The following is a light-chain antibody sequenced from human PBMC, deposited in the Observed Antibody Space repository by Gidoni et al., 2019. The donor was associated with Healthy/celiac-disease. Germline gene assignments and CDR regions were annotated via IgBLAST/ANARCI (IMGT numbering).Light chain of an antibody. CDR2: AAS. Sequence: DIPMTPSPSSLSASVGDSVTLTCRASQSSSSYLNWYQQKPGKAPKLLIYAASSLQSGVPSRFSGSGSGTDFTLNSSSLQPEDFATYYCQQSYSTPRTFGGXTKVEIK. J-gene: IGKJ4*01. CDR1: QSSSSY. CDR3: QQSYSTPRT. V-gene: IGKV1-39*01.